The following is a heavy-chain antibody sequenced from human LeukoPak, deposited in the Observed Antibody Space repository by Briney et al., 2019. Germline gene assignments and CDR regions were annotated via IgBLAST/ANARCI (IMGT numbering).Heavy chain of an antibody. V-gene: IGHV3-48*02. CDR3: AGERYCFNVYAMASYYYDAFDI. CDR1: GFTLSIYS. CDR2: ISSSSSTI. D-gene: IGHD3-22*01. J-gene: IGHJ3*02. Sequence: PGGSLRLSCAPSGFTLSIYSMKWLRQAPGKGLEWVSYISSSSSTIYYADSVKGRFTISRDNAKNSLYLQMNSLREEDTFAYADAGERYCFNVYAMASYYYDAFDIWGQGSMVTVSS.